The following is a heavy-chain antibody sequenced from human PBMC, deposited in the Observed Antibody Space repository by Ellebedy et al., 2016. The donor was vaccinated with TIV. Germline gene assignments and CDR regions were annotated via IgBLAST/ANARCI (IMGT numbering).Heavy chain of an antibody. D-gene: IGHD1-1*01. CDR1: GYTFTRYH. V-gene: IGHV1-46*01. J-gene: IGHJ6*02. CDR3: ARDPYTPDYYYAMDV. CDR2: INPSAGST. Sequence: AASVKVSCKASGYTFTRYHMHSVRQAPGQGLEWMGIINPSAGSTSYAQKFQGRVTMTRDTSTSTVYMELSSLRSEDTAVYYCARDPYTPDYYYAMDVWGQGTTVTVSS.